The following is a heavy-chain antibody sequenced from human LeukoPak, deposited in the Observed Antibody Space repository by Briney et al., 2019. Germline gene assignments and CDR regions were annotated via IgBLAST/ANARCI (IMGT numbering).Heavy chain of an antibody. CDR2: IRTKFYGGTA. CDR3: ARVGRDRGFDI. D-gene: IGHD3-10*01. CDR1: GFTFEDYA. Sequence: PGGSLRLSCTSSGFTFEDYALTWLRQAPGKGLEWLGFIRTKFYGGTADYAASVKDRFTISRDDYKNIAYLQMDGLKSEDTALYYRARVGRDRGFDIWGQGTAVTVSS. V-gene: IGHV3-49*03. J-gene: IGHJ3*02.